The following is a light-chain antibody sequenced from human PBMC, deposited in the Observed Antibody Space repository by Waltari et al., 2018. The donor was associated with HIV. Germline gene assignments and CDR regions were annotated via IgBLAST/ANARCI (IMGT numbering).Light chain of an antibody. V-gene: IGLV2-14*01. CDR3: SSYTSSSTRV. CDR1: SSDVGGYNY. CDR2: DVS. J-gene: IGLJ3*02. Sequence: QSALTQPASVSGSPGQSITISCTGTSSDVGGYNYVSWYQQYPGKAPKLMIYDVSNRPSVLSNRFPGSKSGNTASPTSSGLHAEDEADYYCSSYTSSSTRVFGGGTKLTVL.